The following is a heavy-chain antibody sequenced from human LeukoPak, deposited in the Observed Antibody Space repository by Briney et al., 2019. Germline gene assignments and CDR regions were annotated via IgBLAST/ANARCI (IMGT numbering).Heavy chain of an antibody. D-gene: IGHD3-10*01. Sequence: GASVKVSCKASGYTFTSYGISWVRQAPGQGREGMGGISAYNGNTNYAQKLQGRVTMTTDTSTSTAYMELRSLRSDDTAVYYCARIVALYGSGSYSSRTKFDYWGQGTLVTVSS. CDR2: ISAYNGNT. CDR3: ARIVALYGSGSYSSRTKFDY. J-gene: IGHJ4*02. V-gene: IGHV1-18*01. CDR1: GYTFTSYG.